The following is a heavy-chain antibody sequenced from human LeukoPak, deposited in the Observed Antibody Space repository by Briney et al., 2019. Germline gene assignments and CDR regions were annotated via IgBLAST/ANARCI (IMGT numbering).Heavy chain of an antibody. CDR3: ARAYMASFDP. D-gene: IGHD2-21*01. CDR2: ITCDGSNK. V-gene: IGHV3-30*04. J-gene: IGHJ5*02. CDR1: GFTFNNYA. Sequence: SGGSLRLSCAASGFTFNNYAMHWVRQAPGKGLEWVAVITCDGSNKYYADTVKDRFTISRDNSKNTLYVQMNSLRAEDTAVYYCARAYMASFDPWGQGTLVTVSS.